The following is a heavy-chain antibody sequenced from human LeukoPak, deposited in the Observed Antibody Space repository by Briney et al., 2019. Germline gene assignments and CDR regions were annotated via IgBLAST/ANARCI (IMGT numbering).Heavy chain of an antibody. CDR1: GGSISSSHW. D-gene: IGHD6-13*01. CDR3: ASLYGSSWPPFDY. CDR2: IYHSGGI. V-gene: IGHV4-4*02. J-gene: IGHJ4*02. Sequence: SETLSLTCTVSGGSISSSHWWSWVRQPPGKGLEWIGEIYHSGGINYNPSLKSRVTISIDKSKNQFSLKLSSVTAADTAVYYCASLYGSSWPPFDYWGQGTLVTVSS.